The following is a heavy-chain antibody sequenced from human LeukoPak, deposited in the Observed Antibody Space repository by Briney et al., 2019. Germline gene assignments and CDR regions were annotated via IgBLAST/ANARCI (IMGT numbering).Heavy chain of an antibody. V-gene: IGHV1-8*01. CDR1: GYTFTSYD. CDR3: VRFSSGFKPKDFDP. Sequence: ASVKVSCKASGYTFTSYDINWVRQATGQGLEWMGWMNPNSGNTGYAQKFQGRVTMTRNTSISTAYMELSSLRSEDTAVYYCVRFSSGFKPKDFDPSGQGTLVTVSS. D-gene: IGHD3-22*01. CDR2: MNPNSGNT. J-gene: IGHJ5*02.